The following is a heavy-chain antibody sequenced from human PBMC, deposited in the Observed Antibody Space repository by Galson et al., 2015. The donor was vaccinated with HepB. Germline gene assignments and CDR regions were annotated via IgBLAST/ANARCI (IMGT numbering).Heavy chain of an antibody. D-gene: IGHD6-19*01. Sequence: SVKVSCKASGYTFTSYGISWVRQAPGQGLEWMGCISAYNGNTNYAQKLQGRVTMTTDTSTSTAYMELRSLRSADTAVYYRAVQWLSGAFDIWGQGTMVTVSS. CDR3: AVQWLSGAFDI. CDR1: GYTFTSYG. V-gene: IGHV1-18*01. J-gene: IGHJ3*02. CDR2: ISAYNGNT.